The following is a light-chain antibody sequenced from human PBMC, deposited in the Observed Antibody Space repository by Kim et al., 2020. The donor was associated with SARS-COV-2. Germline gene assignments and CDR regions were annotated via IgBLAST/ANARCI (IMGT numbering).Light chain of an antibody. CDR2: RNN. CDR3: AAWDDRLSGRV. V-gene: IGLV1-47*01. J-gene: IGLJ3*02. Sequence: QSVTSSCSRSSTNIEKNYVYLCQHVPGTAPKVLIYRNNQRPSGVPDRFSGSKSGTSASLAISRLRSEDEAEYYCAAWDDRLSGRVFGGGTQLTVL. CDR1: STNIEKNY.